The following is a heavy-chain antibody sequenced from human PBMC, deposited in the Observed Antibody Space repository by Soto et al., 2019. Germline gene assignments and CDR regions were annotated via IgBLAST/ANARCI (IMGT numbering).Heavy chain of an antibody. Sequence: EVQLLESGGGLVQPGGSLRLSCAASGFTFNNYAMNWVRQAPGKGLEWVSAISGSGVSLYYADSVKGRFTISRDNSKKSLHLQMNSLRAEDTAVYYCAKVMEPSYDYVWGGYRHAYGMDVWGQGTTVTVSS. V-gene: IGHV3-23*01. D-gene: IGHD3-16*02. CDR2: ISGSGVSL. CDR3: AKVMEPSYDYVWGGYRHAYGMDV. CDR1: GFTFNNYA. J-gene: IGHJ6*02.